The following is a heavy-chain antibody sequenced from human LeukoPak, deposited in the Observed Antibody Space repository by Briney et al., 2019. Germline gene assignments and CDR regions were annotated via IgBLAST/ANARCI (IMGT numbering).Heavy chain of an antibody. D-gene: IGHD7-27*01. CDR2: IKQDESEK. J-gene: IGHJ4*02. Sequence: GGSLRLSCVASGFTFSNYAMSWVRQAPGKGLEWVANIKQDESEKYYVDSVKGRFTISRDNAQNSLYLQMNSLRGEDTAVYYCSRDYGPKLGLDSWGRGTLVTVSS. CDR3: SRDYGPKLGLDS. CDR1: GFTFSNYA. V-gene: IGHV3-7*03.